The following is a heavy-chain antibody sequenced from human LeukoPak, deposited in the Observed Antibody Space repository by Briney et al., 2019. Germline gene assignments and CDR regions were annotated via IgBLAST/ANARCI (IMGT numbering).Heavy chain of an antibody. D-gene: IGHD5-12*01. Sequence: PSETLSLTCTVSGGSITYNYWSWIWQPPGKGRGWIGYIYSGGSTKYNPSLKCRVTISVDTSKNQFSLELRSVTAADTAMYYFARVLGHSGYFDYWGQGTLVTVSS. CDR2: IYSGGST. J-gene: IGHJ4*02. CDR1: GGSITYNY. V-gene: IGHV4-59*01. CDR3: ARVLGHSGYFDY.